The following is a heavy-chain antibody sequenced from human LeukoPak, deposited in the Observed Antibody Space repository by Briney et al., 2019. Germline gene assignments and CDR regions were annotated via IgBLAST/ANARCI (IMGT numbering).Heavy chain of an antibody. CDR1: GFTFSNYA. J-gene: IGHJ4*02. Sequence: GGSLRLSCAASGFTFSNYAMNWVRQAPGKGLEWVSRISASGGSTYYADSVKGRFTISRDSSENTLYLQMNSLRAEDTALYYCVKASGSGTSDVPFDYWGQGTLVTVSS. D-gene: IGHD3-10*01. CDR3: VKASGSGTSDVPFDY. CDR2: ISASGGST. V-gene: IGHV3-23*01.